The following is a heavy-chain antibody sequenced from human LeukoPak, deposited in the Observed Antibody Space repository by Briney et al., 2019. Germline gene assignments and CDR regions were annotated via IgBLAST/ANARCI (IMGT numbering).Heavy chain of an antibody. Sequence: SETLSLTCTVSGYSISSGYYWGWIRQPPGKGLEWIGSIYHSGSTYYNPSLKSRVTISVDTSKNQFSLKLSSVTAADTAVYYCARGDGPPQYFDWFDWGQGTLVTVSS. V-gene: IGHV4-38-2*02. D-gene: IGHD3-9*01. CDR2: IYHSGST. J-gene: IGHJ4*02. CDR3: ARGDGPPQYFDWFD. CDR1: GYSISSGYY.